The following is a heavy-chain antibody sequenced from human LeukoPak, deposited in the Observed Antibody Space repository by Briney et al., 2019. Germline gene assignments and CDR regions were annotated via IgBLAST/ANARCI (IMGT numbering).Heavy chain of an antibody. CDR2: ISASSTSI. CDR1: GFTFSSYN. CDR3: ARRYFDY. Sequence: GGSLRLSCAASGFTFSSYNMNWVRQAPGKGLEWVSQISASSTSINYADSVKGRFTISRDNAENSLYLQMNSLRAEDTAVYYCARRYFDYWGQGTLVTVSS. J-gene: IGHJ4*02. V-gene: IGHV3-48*01.